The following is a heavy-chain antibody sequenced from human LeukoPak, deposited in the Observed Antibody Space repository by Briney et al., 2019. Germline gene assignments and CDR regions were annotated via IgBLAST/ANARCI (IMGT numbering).Heavy chain of an antibody. CDR1: GFTFSSYG. CDR2: TRYDGSNK. D-gene: IGHD2-15*01. Sequence: GGSLRLSCAASGFTFSSYGMHWVRQAPGKGLEWVAFTRYDGSNKYYADSVKGRFTISRDNSKNTLYLQMNSLRAEDTAVYYCAKDIRSGGSCLGYWGQGTLVTVSS. V-gene: IGHV3-30*02. CDR3: AKDIRSGGSCLGY. J-gene: IGHJ4*02.